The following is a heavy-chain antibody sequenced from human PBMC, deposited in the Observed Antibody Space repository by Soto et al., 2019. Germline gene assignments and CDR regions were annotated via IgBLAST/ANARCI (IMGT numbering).Heavy chain of an antibody. CDR1: GYTFTQHF. V-gene: IGHV1-2*02. D-gene: IGHD1-20*01. CDR2: IDPNSVAT. Sequence: QVQLVQSGAEVKNPGASVKVSCKPSGYTFTQHFIHWVRQAPGQGLEWMGCIDPNSVATSYAQGLQGRVTLTRDTSISTVYMELSSLRSDDTAVYYCARGGGRYNTDYWGQGTLVSVSS. CDR3: ARGGGRYNTDY. J-gene: IGHJ4*02.